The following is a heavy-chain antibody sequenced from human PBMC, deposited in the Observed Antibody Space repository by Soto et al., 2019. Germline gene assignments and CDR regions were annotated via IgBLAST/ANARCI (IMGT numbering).Heavy chain of an antibody. CDR3: TIEYYYKSSGYPLNAFDI. J-gene: IGHJ3*02. D-gene: IGHD3-22*01. CDR1: GFTFGDYA. CDR2: IRSKAYGGTT. V-gene: IGHV3-49*03. Sequence: SLRLFCTASGFTFGDYAMSWLRQAPGKGLEWVGFIRSKAYGGTTEYAASVKGRFTISRDDSKSIAYLQMNSLKTEDTAVYYCTIEYYYKSSGYPLNAFDIWGEGTMVTDSS.